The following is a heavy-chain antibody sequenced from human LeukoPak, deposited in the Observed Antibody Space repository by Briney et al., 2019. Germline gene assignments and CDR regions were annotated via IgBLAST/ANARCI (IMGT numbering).Heavy chain of an antibody. J-gene: IGHJ5*01. V-gene: IGHV1-46*01. D-gene: IGHD4-23*01. CDR3: ARAIYGGKYDS. CDR2: INPSGGST. CDR1: GYTFTNYI. Sequence: ASVKVSCKASGYTFTNYIITWVRQAPGQGLEWMGIINPSGGSTSYAQKFQDRVTMTRDTSTSTVYMELSSLRSEDTAVYYCARAIYGGKYDSWGQEPWSPSPQ.